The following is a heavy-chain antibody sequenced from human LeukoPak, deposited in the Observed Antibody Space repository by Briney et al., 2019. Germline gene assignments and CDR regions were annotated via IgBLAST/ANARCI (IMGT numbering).Heavy chain of an antibody. J-gene: IGHJ3*02. CDR2: IIPIFGTA. Sequence: SVKVSCKASGGTFSSYAISWVRQAPGQGLEWMGGIIPIFGTANYAQKFQGRVTMTRDTSTSTVYMELSSLRSEDTAVYYCARDGSYSAIGPPKNAFDIWGQGTMVTVSS. CDR3: ARDGSYSAIGPPKNAFDI. CDR1: GGTFSSYA. V-gene: IGHV1-69*05. D-gene: IGHD1-26*01.